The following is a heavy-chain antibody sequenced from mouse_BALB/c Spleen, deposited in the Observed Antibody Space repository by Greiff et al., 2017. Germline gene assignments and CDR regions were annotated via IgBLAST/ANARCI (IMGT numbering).Heavy chain of an antibody. CDR1: GFTFSDYY. Sequence: DVMLVESGGGLVKPGGSLKLSCAASGFTFSDYYMYWVRQTPEKRLEWVATISDGGSYTYYPDSVKGRFTISRDNAKNNLYLQMSSLKSEDTAMYYCARGGYYSYYFDYWGQGTTLTVSS. CDR3: ARGGYYSYYFDY. CDR2: ISDGGSYT. V-gene: IGHV5-4*02. D-gene: IGHD1-1*01. J-gene: IGHJ2*01.